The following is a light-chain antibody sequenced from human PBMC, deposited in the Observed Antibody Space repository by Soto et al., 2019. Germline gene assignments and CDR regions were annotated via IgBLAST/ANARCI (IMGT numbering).Light chain of an antibody. Sequence: EIVLTQSPGTLSLSPGERATLSCRASQSVSSSYLAWYQQKPGQAPRLLIYGASSRPTGIPDRFSGSGSGTDFTLTISRLEPEDFAVYYCQLYGSSTYTFGQRTKLEIK. J-gene: IGKJ2*01. V-gene: IGKV3-20*01. CDR3: QLYGSSTYT. CDR2: GAS. CDR1: QSVSSSY.